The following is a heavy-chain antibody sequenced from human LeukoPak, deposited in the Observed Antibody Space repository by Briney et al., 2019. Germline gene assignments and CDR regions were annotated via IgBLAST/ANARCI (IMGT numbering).Heavy chain of an antibody. CDR3: ARHCSSTSCYMGMDV. J-gene: IGHJ6*03. CDR1: GYSFTSYW. V-gene: IGHV5-51*01. Sequence: GESLKISCKGSGYSFTSYWIGWVRQMPGKGLEWMGIIYPGDSDTRYNPSFQGQVTISADKSISTAYLQWSSLKASDTAMYYCARHCSSTSCYMGMDVWGKGTTVTVSS. CDR2: IYPGDSDT. D-gene: IGHD2-2*02.